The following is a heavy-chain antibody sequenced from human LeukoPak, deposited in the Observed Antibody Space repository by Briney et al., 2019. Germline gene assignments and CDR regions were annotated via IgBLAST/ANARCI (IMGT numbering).Heavy chain of an antibody. CDR1: GFTFSYYG. J-gene: IGHJ4*02. D-gene: IGHD4-17*01. Sequence: PGGSLRLSCVASGFTFSYYGMHWVRQAPGKGLEWMTFIRYDGTNKYYADSVKGRFTISRDNSKNTLYLQMNSLRAEDTAVYYCAKVQDYGDQTLDYWGQGTLVTVSS. CDR2: IRYDGTNK. V-gene: IGHV3-30*02. CDR3: AKVQDYGDQTLDY.